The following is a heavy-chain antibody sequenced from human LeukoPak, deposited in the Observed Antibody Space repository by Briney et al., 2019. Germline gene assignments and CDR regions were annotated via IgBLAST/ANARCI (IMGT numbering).Heavy chain of an antibody. Sequence: GGSLRLSCAASGYTFRTFWMTWVRQAPGKGLEWVANINQDGGEKYYADSMKRRFTISRDNAKNSVYLQMNSLRADDTALYYCARDGGYTGYDLFDYWGQGTLVTVSS. CDR2: INQDGGEK. D-gene: IGHD5-12*01. CDR3: ARDGGYTGYDLFDY. J-gene: IGHJ4*02. CDR1: GYTFRTFW. V-gene: IGHV3-7*01.